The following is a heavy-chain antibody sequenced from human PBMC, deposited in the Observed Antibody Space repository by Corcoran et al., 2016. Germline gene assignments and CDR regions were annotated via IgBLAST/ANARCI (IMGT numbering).Heavy chain of an antibody. CDR1: GGTFSSYA. J-gene: IGHJ6*02. Sequence: QVQLVQSGAEVKKPGSSVMVSCKASGGTFSSYAISWVRQAPGQGLEWMGGIIPIFGTANYAQKFQGRVTITADKSTSTAYMELSSLRSEDTAVYYCARGSIAAAGGNYYYYYGMDVWGQGTTVTVSS. D-gene: IGHD6-13*01. CDR3: ARGSIAAAGGNYYYYYGMDV. CDR2: IIPIFGTA. V-gene: IGHV1-69*06.